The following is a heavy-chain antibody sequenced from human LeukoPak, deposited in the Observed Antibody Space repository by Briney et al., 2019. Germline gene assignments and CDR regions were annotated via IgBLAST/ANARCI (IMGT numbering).Heavy chain of an antibody. CDR2: ISGSGGAT. CDR1: GFTFTNYV. J-gene: IGHJ4*02. CDR3: ALRYYYDSSGYYRYFDY. Sequence: GGSLRLSCAASGFTFTNYVMTWVRQAPGKGLEWVSGISGSGGATYYADSVKGRFTISRDNSKNTLYLQMNSLRAEDTAVYYCALRYYYDSSGYYRYFDYWGQGTLVTVSS. D-gene: IGHD3-22*01. V-gene: IGHV3-23*01.